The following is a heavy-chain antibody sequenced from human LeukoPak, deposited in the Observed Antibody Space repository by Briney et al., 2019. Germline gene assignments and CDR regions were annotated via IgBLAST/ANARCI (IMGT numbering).Heavy chain of an antibody. D-gene: IGHD3-22*01. CDR3: AKDMGYYDSSGYLAY. J-gene: IGHJ4*02. CDR1: GFTFSSYA. CDR2: ISGSGGST. V-gene: IGHV3-23*01. Sequence: GGSLRLSCAASGFTFSSYAMSWVRQAPGKGLEWVSAISGSGGSTYYADSVKGRFTISRDNSKNTPYLQMNSLRAEDTAVYYCAKDMGYYDSSGYLAYWGQGTLVTVSS.